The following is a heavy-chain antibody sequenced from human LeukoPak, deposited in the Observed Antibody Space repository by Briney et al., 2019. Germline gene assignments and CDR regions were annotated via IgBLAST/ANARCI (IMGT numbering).Heavy chain of an antibody. D-gene: IGHD3-10*01. J-gene: IGHJ4*02. Sequence: ASVKVSCKASGYTFTSYAMNWVRQAPGQGLEWMGWINPNSGGTNYAQKFQGRVTMTRDTSISTVYMEMSRLRYDDTAVYYCARDRDPPADYWGQGTLVTVSS. CDR3: ARDRDPPADY. V-gene: IGHV1-2*02. CDR1: GYTFTSYA. CDR2: INPNSGGT.